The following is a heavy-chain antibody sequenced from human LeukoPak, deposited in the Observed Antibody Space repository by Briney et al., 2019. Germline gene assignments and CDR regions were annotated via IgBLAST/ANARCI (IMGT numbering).Heavy chain of an antibody. CDR2: IYTSGST. CDR1: GGSISSYY. J-gene: IGHJ3*02. Sequence: SETLSLTCTVSGGSISSYYWSWIRQPAGKGLEWIGRIYTSGSTNYNPSLKSRVTMSVDTSKNQFSLKLSSVTAADTAVYYCARALPNYYGSGTYPIDAFDIWGQGTMVTVSS. D-gene: IGHD3-10*01. CDR3: ARALPNYYGSGTYPIDAFDI. V-gene: IGHV4-4*07.